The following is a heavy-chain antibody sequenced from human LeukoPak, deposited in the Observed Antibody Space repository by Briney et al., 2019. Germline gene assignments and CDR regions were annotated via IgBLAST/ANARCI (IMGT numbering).Heavy chain of an antibody. D-gene: IGHD3-10*01. Sequence: GGSLRLSCAASGFTVSSNYMSWVRQAPGKGLEWVSVIYSGGSTYYADSVKGRFTISRDNSKNTLYLQMNSLRAEDTAVYYCVKSGLGELSTDYWGQGTLVTVSS. CDR3: VKSGLGELSTDY. J-gene: IGHJ4*02. CDR2: IYSGGST. V-gene: IGHV3-66*01. CDR1: GFTVSSNY.